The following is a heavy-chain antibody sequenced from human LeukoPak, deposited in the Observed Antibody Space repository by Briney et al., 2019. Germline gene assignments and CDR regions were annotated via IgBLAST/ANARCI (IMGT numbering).Heavy chain of an antibody. V-gene: IGHV3-23*01. Sequence: GGSLRLSCAASEFIFSSFAMNWVRQAPGKGLEWVSVISGSGGSTYYTDAVKGRFTISRDNSKNTLYLQMNSLRAEDTAVYYCARDSGTHLFDYWGQGILVTVSS. CDR2: ISGSGGST. CDR3: ARDSGTHLFDY. D-gene: IGHD2-2*01. CDR1: EFIFSSFA. J-gene: IGHJ4*02.